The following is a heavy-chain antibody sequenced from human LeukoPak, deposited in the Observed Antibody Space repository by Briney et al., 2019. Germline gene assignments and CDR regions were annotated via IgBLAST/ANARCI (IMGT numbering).Heavy chain of an antibody. V-gene: IGHV3-23*01. J-gene: IGHJ3*01. CDR2: ISDFVDNT. Sequence: GGSLRFSCAGSGFSFGSYPMSWVRQAPGKGLVWVSSISDFVDNTYYADSVKGRFTISRDNSEKSLYLQMSSLRVGDTAVYYCAKGKINHNGAFDAWGQGTRVTVSS. CDR1: GFSFGSYP. D-gene: IGHD2-8*01. CDR3: AKGKINHNGAFDA.